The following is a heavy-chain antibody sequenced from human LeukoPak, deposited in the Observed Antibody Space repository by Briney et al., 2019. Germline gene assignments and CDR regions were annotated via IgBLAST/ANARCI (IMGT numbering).Heavy chain of an antibody. CDR1: GYTFTSYG. Sequence: ASVKVSCKASGYTFTSYGISCVRQAPGQGLEWMGWISAYNGNTNYAQKLQGRVTMTTDTSTSTAYMELRSLRSDDTAVYYCARDSPDFWNPTYYYYGMDVWGQGTTVTVSS. V-gene: IGHV1-18*01. CDR2: ISAYNGNT. D-gene: IGHD3-3*01. J-gene: IGHJ6*02. CDR3: ARDSPDFWNPTYYYYGMDV.